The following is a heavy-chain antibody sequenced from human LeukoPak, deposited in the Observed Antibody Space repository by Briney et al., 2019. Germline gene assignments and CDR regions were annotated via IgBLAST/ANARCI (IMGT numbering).Heavy chain of an antibody. V-gene: IGHV3-9*01. CDR1: GFTFDDYA. D-gene: IGHD3-22*01. CDR3: ARGPGDSSGYPLGDDAFDI. Sequence: GRSLRLSCAASGFTFDDYAMHWVRQAPGKGLEWVSGISWNSGSIGYADSVKGRFTISRDNAKNSLYLQMNSLRAEDTAVYYCARGPGDSSGYPLGDDAFDIWGQGTMVTVSS. J-gene: IGHJ3*02. CDR2: ISWNSGSI.